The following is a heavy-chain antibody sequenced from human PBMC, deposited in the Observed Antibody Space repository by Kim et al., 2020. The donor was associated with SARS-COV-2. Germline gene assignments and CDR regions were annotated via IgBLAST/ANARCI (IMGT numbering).Heavy chain of an antibody. CDR2: IYYRGYT. D-gene: IGHD2-2*01. V-gene: IGHV4-59*01. J-gene: IGHJ4*02. CDR3: AREGAGSSTGTPFDY. Sequence: SETLSLTCTVSRGSISPYYWTWIRQPPGKGLEWIGYIYYRGYTLYNPSLKSRVTISLDTPNNQFSLKLSSVTAADTAVYYCAREGAGSSTGTPFDYWGQGTLVTVSS. CDR1: RGSISPYY.